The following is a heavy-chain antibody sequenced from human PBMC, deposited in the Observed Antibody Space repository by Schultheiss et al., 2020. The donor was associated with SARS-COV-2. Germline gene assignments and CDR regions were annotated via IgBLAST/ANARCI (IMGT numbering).Heavy chain of an antibody. CDR1: GYTFTGYY. V-gene: IGHV1-2*04. D-gene: IGHD6-19*01. Sequence: ASVKVSCKASGYTFTGYYMHWVRQAPGQGLEWMGWINPNSGGTNYAQKFQGWVTMTRDTSISTAYMALSRLRSDDTAVYYCATDRIAVAGRRADAFDIWGQATMVTVS. CDR3: ATDRIAVAGRRADAFDI. CDR2: INPNSGGT. J-gene: IGHJ3*02.